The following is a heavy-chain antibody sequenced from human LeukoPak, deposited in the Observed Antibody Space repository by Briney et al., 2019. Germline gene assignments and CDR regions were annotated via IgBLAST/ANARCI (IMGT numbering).Heavy chain of an antibody. D-gene: IGHD2-15*01. CDR2: IYTSGST. Sequence: KSSQTLSLTCTVSGGSISSGSYYWSWIRQPAGKGLEWIGRIYTSGSTNYNPSLKSRVTISVDTSKNQFSLKLSSVTAADTAVYYCARDRAGYCSGGSCRPQDVWGKGTTVTVSS. J-gene: IGHJ6*04. V-gene: IGHV4-61*02. CDR3: ARDRAGYCSGGSCRPQDV. CDR1: GGSISSGSYY.